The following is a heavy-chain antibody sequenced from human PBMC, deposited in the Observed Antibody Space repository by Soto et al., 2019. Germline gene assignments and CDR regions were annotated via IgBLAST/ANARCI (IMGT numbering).Heavy chain of an antibody. CDR1: GYTFTGYY. CDR3: ARGAGRKVYYFDY. J-gene: IGHJ4*02. Sequence: ASVKVSCKASGYTFTGYYMHWVRQAPGQGLEWMGWINPNSGGTNYAQKFQGWVTMTRDTSISTAYMELSRLRSDATAASYCARGAGRKVYYFDYWGQGTLVTVSS. CDR2: INPNSGGT. V-gene: IGHV1-2*04.